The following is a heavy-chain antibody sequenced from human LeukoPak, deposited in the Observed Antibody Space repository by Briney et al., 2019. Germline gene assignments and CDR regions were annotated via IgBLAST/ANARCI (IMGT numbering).Heavy chain of an antibody. CDR1: GYTFTSYD. CDR2: VNPNSGNT. V-gene: IGHV1-8*01. D-gene: IGHD3-9*01. J-gene: IGHJ4*02. Sequence: ASVKVSCKASGYTFTSYDINWVRQATGQGLEWMGWVNPNSGNTGYAQKFQGRVTMTRDTSISTAYMELGSLSSEDTAVYYCARVTYYHILTGSYSGGDFDHWGQGTLVTVSS. CDR3: ARVTYYHILTGSYSGGDFDH.